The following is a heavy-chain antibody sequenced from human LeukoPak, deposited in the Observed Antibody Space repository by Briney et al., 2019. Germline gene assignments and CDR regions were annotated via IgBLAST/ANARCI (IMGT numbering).Heavy chain of an antibody. Sequence: SETLSLTCIVSGGSITSRSFYWGWIRQPPGKGLEWIGSVYYSGTTHYNPSLKSRATLSVDTSKNQFSLNLSSVTAPDTAVYYCARHAWVGRTGFDYWGRGTLVTVSS. CDR3: ARHAWVGRTGFDY. D-gene: IGHD2-8*02. V-gene: IGHV4-39*01. J-gene: IGHJ4*02. CDR1: GGSITSRSFY. CDR2: VYYSGTT.